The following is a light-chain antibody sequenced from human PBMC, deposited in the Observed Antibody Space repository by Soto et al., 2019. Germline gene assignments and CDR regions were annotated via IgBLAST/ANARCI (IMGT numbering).Light chain of an antibody. CDR2: GNS. Sequence: QAVVTQPPSVSGAPGQRVTISCTGSSSNIGAGYDVHWYQQLPGTAPKLLIYGNSNRPSGVPDRFSGSKSGTSASLAITGLQAEDEADYYCPSYDSSLSGWQVFGGGTKLTVL. V-gene: IGLV1-40*01. J-gene: IGLJ2*01. CDR1: SSNIGAGYD. CDR3: PSYDSSLSGWQV.